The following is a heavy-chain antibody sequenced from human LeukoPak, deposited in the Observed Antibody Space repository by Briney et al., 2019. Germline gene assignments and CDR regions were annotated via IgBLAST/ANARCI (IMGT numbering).Heavy chain of an antibody. CDR1: GFTVSSNY. J-gene: IGHJ4*02. D-gene: IGHD1-26*01. V-gene: IGHV3-66*01. CDR3: ARYPGGSYFGYFDY. CDR2: IYSGGST. Sequence: PGGSLRLPCAASGFTVSSNYMSWVRQAPGKGLEWVSVIYSGGSTYYADSVKGRFTLSRDNSKNTLYLQMNSLRADDTAIYYCARYPGGSYFGYFDYWGQGTLVTVSS.